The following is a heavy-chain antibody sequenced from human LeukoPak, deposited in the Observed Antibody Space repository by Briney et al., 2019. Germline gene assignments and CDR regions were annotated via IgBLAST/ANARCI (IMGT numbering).Heavy chain of an antibody. J-gene: IGHJ5*02. D-gene: IGHD4-23*01. Sequence: ASVKVSCKASGYTFTSYYMHWVRQAPGQGLEWMGIINPSGGSTSYAQKFQGRVTMTRDMSTSTDYMELSSLRSEDTAVYYCARDNSVENTAWWFDPWGQGTLVTVSS. CDR2: INPSGGST. CDR3: ARDNSVENTAWWFDP. V-gene: IGHV1-46*01. CDR1: GYTFTSYY.